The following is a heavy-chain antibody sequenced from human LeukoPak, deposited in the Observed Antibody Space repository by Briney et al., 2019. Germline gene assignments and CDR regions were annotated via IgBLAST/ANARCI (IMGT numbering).Heavy chain of an antibody. CDR2: IYHSGST. D-gene: IGHD2-2*01. J-gene: IGHJ5*02. CDR1: GYSISSGYY. V-gene: IGHV4-38-2*01. CDR3: ARTVGWDIVVEPAAMREYNWFDP. Sequence: KPSETLSLTCAVSGYSISSGYYWGWIRQPPGKGLEWIGSIYHSGSTYYNPSLKSRVTISVDTSKNQFSLKLSSVTAADTAVYYCARTVGWDIVVEPAAMREYNWFDPWGQGTLVTVSS.